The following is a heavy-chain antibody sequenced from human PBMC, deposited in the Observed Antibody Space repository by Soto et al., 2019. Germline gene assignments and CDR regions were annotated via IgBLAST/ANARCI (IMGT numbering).Heavy chain of an antibody. Sequence: APVKVSCKAPGYSSTRYGIAWVRQVPGQGPESMGWISPYNGRTNYAQNVQGKVVMNTDISTNIVYLELRCLRSADTAMYYRGRCRTDSNDMGVSGQGTTVTVSS. V-gene: IGHV1-18*01. J-gene: IGHJ6*02. D-gene: IGHD1-1*01. CDR1: GYSSTRYG. CDR3: GRCRTDSNDMGV. CDR2: ISPYNGRT.